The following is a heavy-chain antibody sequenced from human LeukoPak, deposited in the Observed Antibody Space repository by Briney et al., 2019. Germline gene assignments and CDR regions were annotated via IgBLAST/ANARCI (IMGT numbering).Heavy chain of an antibody. D-gene: IGHD2-2*01. CDR2: FYYSGST. CDR3: ASIPSRFAYFDY. Sequence: SETLSLTCTVSGAAISSGGYYWSWIRQHPGTGLEWIGYFYYSGSTYYNPSLKSRVSISVDASKNHFSLKLNSVTAADTAVYYCASIPSRFAYFDYWGQGTLVTVSS. CDR1: GAAISSGGYY. J-gene: IGHJ4*02. V-gene: IGHV4-31*03.